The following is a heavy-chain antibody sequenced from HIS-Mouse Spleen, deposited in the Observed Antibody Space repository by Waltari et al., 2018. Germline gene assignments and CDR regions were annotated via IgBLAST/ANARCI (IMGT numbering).Heavy chain of an antibody. Sequence: QVQLVESGGGVVQPGRSRRPSCVASGFTLSSYGMHWVRQAPGKGLEWVAVISYDGSNKYYADSVKGRFTISRDNSKNTLYLQMNSLRAEDTAVYYCAKDKHHAFDYWGQGTLVTVSS. J-gene: IGHJ4*02. CDR3: AKDKHHAFDY. V-gene: IGHV3-30*18. CDR2: ISYDGSNK. CDR1: GFTLSSYG.